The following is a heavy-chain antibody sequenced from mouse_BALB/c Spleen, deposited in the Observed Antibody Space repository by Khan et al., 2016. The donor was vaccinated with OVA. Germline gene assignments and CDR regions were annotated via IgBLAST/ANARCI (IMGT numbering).Heavy chain of an antibody. Sequence: EVQGVESGGGLVKPGGSLKLSCAASGFAFSSYDMSWVRQTPEKRLEWVAYISSGGGSTYYPDTVKGRFTISRDNAKNTLYLQMSSLKSEDTAMYYCAREGNYVLYAMDYWGQGTSVTVSS. J-gene: IGHJ4*01. CDR2: ISSGGGST. CDR1: GFAFSSYD. CDR3: AREGNYVLYAMDY. V-gene: IGHV5-12-1*01. D-gene: IGHD2-1*01.